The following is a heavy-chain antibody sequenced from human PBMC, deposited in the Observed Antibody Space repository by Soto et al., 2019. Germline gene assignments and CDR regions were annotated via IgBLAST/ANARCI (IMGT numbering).Heavy chain of an antibody. CDR3: ARGDYYGSGSYYKKSYNWFDP. CDR2: IYYSGST. V-gene: IGHV4-39*01. J-gene: IGHJ5*02. D-gene: IGHD3-10*01. Sequence: QLQLQESGPGLVKPSETLSLTCTVSGGSISSSSYYWGWIRQPPGKGLEWIGSIYYSGSTYYNPSLKSRVTISVDTSKNQFSLKLSSVTAADTAVYYCARGDYYGSGSYYKKSYNWFDPWGQGTLVTVSS. CDR1: GGSISSSSYY.